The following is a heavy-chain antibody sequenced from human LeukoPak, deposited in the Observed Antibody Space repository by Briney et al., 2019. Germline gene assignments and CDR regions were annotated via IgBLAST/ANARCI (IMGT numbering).Heavy chain of an antibody. J-gene: IGHJ4*02. CDR3: ARDRSYSAYDV. D-gene: IGHD5-12*01. CDR1: GYSFTGYF. V-gene: IGHV7-4-1*01. CDR2: IRPSTGNP. Sequence: ASVKVSCKSSGYSFTGYFINWMRQAPGQGLEWLGYIRPSTGNPTYAQGFTGRFVFSLDTSVSTTYLQIGSLEAEDTAVYYCARDRSYSAYDVWGQGTLVTVSS.